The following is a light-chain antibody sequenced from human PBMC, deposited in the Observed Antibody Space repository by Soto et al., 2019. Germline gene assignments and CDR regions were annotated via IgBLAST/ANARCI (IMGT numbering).Light chain of an antibody. J-gene: IGLJ1*01. CDR3: ASYGGSNSYV. CDR1: SRDVGAYNY. CDR2: EVN. V-gene: IGLV2-8*01. Sequence: QSALTQPPSASGSPGQSVIVSCTGTSRDVGAYNYVSWYQQYPGKAPTLLIYEVNKRPSGVPDRFSGSKSGNTASLTVSGLQAEDEADYYCASYGGSNSYVFGTGTKLTVL.